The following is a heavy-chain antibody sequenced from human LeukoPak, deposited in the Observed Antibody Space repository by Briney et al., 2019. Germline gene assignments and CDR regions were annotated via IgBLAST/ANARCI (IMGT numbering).Heavy chain of an antibody. CDR3: ARDPIGGLYYYYMDV. CDR2: ISSSSSYI. J-gene: IGHJ6*03. V-gene: IGHV3-21*01. CDR1: GFTFSSYS. D-gene: IGHD4-23*01. Sequence: GGSLRLSCAASGFTFSSYSMNWVRQAPGKGLEWVSSISSSSSYIYYADSLKGRFTISRDNAKNSVYLQMNSLRAEDTAVYYCARDPIGGLYYYYMDVWGKGTTVTASS.